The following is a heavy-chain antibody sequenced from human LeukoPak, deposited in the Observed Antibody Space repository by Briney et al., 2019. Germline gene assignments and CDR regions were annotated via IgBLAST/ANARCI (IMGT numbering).Heavy chain of an antibody. J-gene: IGHJ6*04. D-gene: IGHD2-21*01. Sequence: GGSLRLSCAASGFTFSSYAMSWVRQAPGKGLEWVSAISGSGGSTYYADSVKGRFTISRDNSKNTLYLQMNSLRAEDTAVYYCAKDPQVVVIAILPWFDPWGKGTTVTVSS. CDR3: AKDPQVVVIAILPWFDP. V-gene: IGHV3-23*01. CDR1: GFTFSSYA. CDR2: ISGSGGST.